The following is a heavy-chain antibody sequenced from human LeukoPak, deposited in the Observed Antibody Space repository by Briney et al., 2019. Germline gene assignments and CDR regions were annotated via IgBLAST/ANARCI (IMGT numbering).Heavy chain of an antibody. J-gene: IGHJ4*02. CDR1: GFTFSSYW. D-gene: IGHD5-18*01. V-gene: IGHV3-49*04. CDR2: IRSKAYGGTT. CDR3: TRPDDTAMGSDY. Sequence: GGSLRLSCAASGFTFSSYWMSWVRQAPGKGLEWVGFIRSKAYGGTTEYAASVKGRFTISRDDSKSIAYLQMNSLKTEDTAVYYCTRPDDTAMGSDYWGQGTLVTVSS.